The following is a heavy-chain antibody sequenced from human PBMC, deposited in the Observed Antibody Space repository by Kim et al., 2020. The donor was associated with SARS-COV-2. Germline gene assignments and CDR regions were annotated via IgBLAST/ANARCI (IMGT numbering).Heavy chain of an antibody. J-gene: IGHJ6*02. Sequence: ASVKVSCKASGYTFTSYGISWVRQAPGQGLEWMGWISAYNGNTNYAQKLQGRVTMTTDTSTSTAYMELRSLRSDDTAVYYCARVSEDAVSADYGGNSGEYYYCMDVWGQGTTVTVSS. CDR1: GYTFTSYG. CDR2: ISAYNGNT. V-gene: IGHV1-18*01. CDR3: ARVSEDAVSADYGGNSGEYYYCMDV. D-gene: IGHD4-17*01.